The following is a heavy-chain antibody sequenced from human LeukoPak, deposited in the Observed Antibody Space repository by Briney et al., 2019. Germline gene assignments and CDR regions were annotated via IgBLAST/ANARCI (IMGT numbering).Heavy chain of an antibody. D-gene: IGHD3-3*01. Sequence: GGSLRLSCAASGFTFTTYSMNWVRQAPGRGLEWLSYIRSSGTTTYCADSVKGRFTISRDNAKNLLFLQMNSLRAEDTAVYYCARDAFWSGYRPYYYYYYYMDVWGKGTTVTVSS. CDR2: IRSSGTTT. CDR1: GFTFTTYS. CDR3: ARDAFWSGYRPYYYYYYYMDV. J-gene: IGHJ6*03. V-gene: IGHV3-48*04.